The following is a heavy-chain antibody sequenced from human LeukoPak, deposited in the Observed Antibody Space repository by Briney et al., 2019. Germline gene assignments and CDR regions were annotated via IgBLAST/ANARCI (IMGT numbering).Heavy chain of an antibody. D-gene: IGHD3-3*01. CDR3: ARDLSSYDFWSGYYGFDY. V-gene: IGHV1-18*01. CDR2: ISAYNGNT. Sequence: ASVKVSCKASGYTFTSYGISWVRQAPGQGLEWMGWISAYNGNTNYAQKLQGRVTMTTDTSISTAYMELSRLRSDDTAVYYCARDLSSYDFWSGYYGFDYWGQGALVTVSS. J-gene: IGHJ4*02. CDR1: GYTFTSYG.